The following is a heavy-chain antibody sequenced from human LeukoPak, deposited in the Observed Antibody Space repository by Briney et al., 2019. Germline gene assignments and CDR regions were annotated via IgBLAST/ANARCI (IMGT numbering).Heavy chain of an antibody. D-gene: IGHD5-24*01. CDR2: ISGSGGHT. J-gene: IGHJ6*03. V-gene: IGHV3-23*01. Sequence: GGSLRLSCAASGITFSSHAMSWVRQAPGKGLEWISLISGSGGHTYYGDSVKGRFTISRDNSTNRLYLQMNSLRPEDTAVYYCAKGGAATMRDGYNYYYYYMEVWGRGTTVTVSS. CDR3: AKGGAATMRDGYNYYYYYMEV. CDR1: GITFSSHA.